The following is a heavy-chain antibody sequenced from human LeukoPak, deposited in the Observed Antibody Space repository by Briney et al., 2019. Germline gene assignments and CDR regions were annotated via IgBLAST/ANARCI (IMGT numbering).Heavy chain of an antibody. V-gene: IGHV3-11*01. Sequence: GGSLRLSCAASGFTFSDYYMSWIRQAPGKGLEWVSYISSSGSTIYYADSVKGRFTISRDNAKNSLYLQMNSLRAEDTAVYYCAREIVAGYSNGYPDYWGQGTLVTVSS. CDR2: ISSSGSTI. D-gene: IGHD4-11*01. CDR1: GFTFSDYY. J-gene: IGHJ4*02. CDR3: AREIVAGYSNGYPDY.